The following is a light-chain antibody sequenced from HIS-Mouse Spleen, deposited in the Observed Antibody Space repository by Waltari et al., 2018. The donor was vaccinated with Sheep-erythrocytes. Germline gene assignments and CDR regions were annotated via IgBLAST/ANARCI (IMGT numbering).Light chain of an antibody. V-gene: IGLV2-23*01. CDR1: SRHVWSYNL. J-gene: IGLJ3*02. CDR3: CSYAGSSTPWV. CDR2: EGS. Sequence: QSALTQPASVSGSPGQSITISCTGTSRHVWSYNLFPWYQQHPGKAHKLMIYEGSKRPSGVSNRFSGSKSGNTASLTISGLQAEDEADYYCCSYAGSSTPWVFGEGTKLTVL.